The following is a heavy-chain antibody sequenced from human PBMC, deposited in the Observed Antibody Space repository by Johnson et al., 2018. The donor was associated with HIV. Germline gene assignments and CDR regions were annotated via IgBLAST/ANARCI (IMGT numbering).Heavy chain of an antibody. CDR3: AKDSRRWGAFSDAFDI. D-gene: IGHD1-26*01. J-gene: IGHJ3*02. Sequence: VQLVESGGGLVQPGGSLRLSCAASGFTFSSYWMSWVRQAPGKGLAWVANIKQDGSEKYYGDSVKGRFTISRDNSKNTLYLQMNSLRAEDTAVDYCAKDSRRWGAFSDAFDIWGQGTMVTVSS. CDR2: IKQDGSEK. CDR1: GFTFSSYW. V-gene: IGHV3-7*01.